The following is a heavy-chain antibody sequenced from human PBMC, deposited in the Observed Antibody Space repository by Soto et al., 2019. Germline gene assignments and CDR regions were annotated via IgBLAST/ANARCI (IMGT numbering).Heavy chain of an antibody. D-gene: IGHD3-9*01. CDR1: GFTFSSYA. V-gene: IGHV3-23*01. J-gene: IGHJ6*03. CDR2: ISGSGGST. CDR3: AKDRPNYDILTGYYNGYMDV. Sequence: GGSLRLSCAASGFTFSSYAMSWVRQAPGKGLEWVSAISGSGGSTYYADSVKGRFTISRDNSKNTLYLQMNSLRAEDTAVYYCAKDRPNYDILTGYYNGYMDVRGKRTTVTVSS.